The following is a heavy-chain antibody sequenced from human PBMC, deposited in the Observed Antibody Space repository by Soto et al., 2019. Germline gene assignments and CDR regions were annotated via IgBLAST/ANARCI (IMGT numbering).Heavy chain of an antibody. J-gene: IGHJ6*03. CDR3: ARGLAVTANYYYYMDV. V-gene: IGHV4-34*01. D-gene: IGHD2-15*01. CDR1: GGSFSGYY. Sequence: QVQLQQWGAGLLKPSETLSLTCAVYGGSFSGYYWSWIRQPPGKGLEWIGDINHSGSTNYNPSLKSRVTISVDTSKNQFSLKLSSVTAADTAVYYCARGLAVTANYYYYMDVWGKGTTVTVSS. CDR2: INHSGST.